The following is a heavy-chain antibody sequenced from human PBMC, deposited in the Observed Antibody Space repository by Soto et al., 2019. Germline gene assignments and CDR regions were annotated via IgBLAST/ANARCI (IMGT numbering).Heavy chain of an antibody. Sequence: QVQLQQWGAGLLKPSETLSLTCAVYGGSFSGYYWSWIRQPPGKGLEWIGEINHSGSTNYNPSLKSRVTISVVTSKNQFSLKLSSVTAADTAVYYCAMGAVAGRNFDYWGQGTLVTVSS. CDR1: GGSFSGYY. J-gene: IGHJ4*02. D-gene: IGHD6-19*01. CDR2: INHSGST. CDR3: AMGAVAGRNFDY. V-gene: IGHV4-34*01.